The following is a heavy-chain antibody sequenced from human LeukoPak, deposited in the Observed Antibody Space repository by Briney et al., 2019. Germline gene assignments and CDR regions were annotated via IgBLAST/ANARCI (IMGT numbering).Heavy chain of an antibody. D-gene: IGHD3-9*01. CDR2: ISYDGSNK. Sequence: GGSLRLSCAASGFTFSSYGMHWVRQAPGKGLEWVAVISYDGSNKYYADSVKGRFTISRDNSKNTLYLQMNSLRAEDTAVYYCAKDEVLRYFDWLLYNYYGMDVWGQGTTVIVSS. CDR1: GFTFSSYG. J-gene: IGHJ6*02. CDR3: AKDEVLRYFDWLLYNYYGMDV. V-gene: IGHV3-30*18.